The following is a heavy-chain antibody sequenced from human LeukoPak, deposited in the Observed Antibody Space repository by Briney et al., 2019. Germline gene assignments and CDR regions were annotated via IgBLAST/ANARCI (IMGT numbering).Heavy chain of an antibody. Sequence: GGSLRLSCAASGFILSDYNMHWVRQAPGKGLEWVAVISYDGSNKYYADSVKGRFTISRDNAKNMLYLLMNSLRVDDTAVYYCVRALLGTSDYWGQGTLVTVSS. CDR2: ISYDGSNK. D-gene: IGHD7-27*01. V-gene: IGHV3-30*04. CDR3: VRALLGTSDY. CDR1: GFILSDYN. J-gene: IGHJ4*02.